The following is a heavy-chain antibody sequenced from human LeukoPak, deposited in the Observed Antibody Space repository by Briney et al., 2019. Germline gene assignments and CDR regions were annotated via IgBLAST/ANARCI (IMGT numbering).Heavy chain of an antibody. J-gene: IGHJ4*02. CDR1: GDSVSSNSAA. CDR2: TYYRSKWYN. V-gene: IGHV6-1*01. D-gene: IGHD6-19*01. Sequence: SQTLSLTCAISGDSVSSNSAAWNRIRQSPSRGLEWLGRTYYRSKWYNDYAVSVKSRITINPDTSKNQFSLQLNSVTPEYTAVYYCARGDGQWLALDYWGQGTLVTVSS. CDR3: ARGDGQWLALDY.